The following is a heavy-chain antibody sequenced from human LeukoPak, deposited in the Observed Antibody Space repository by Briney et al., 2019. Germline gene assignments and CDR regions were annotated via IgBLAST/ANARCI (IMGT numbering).Heavy chain of an antibody. V-gene: IGHV1-18*01. CDR1: GYTFTSYG. Sequence: ASGKLCCNASGYTFTSYGISWGREAPGQGLGWMGWISAYNGNTNYAQQLQRRVTMTTDTSPSTAYMELRSLRSDDPAVYYCARDPMGTQGVVHYRRQGTLVTVSS. CDR2: ISAYNGNT. J-gene: IGHJ4*02. D-gene: IGHD1-14*01. CDR3: ARDPMGTQGVVHY.